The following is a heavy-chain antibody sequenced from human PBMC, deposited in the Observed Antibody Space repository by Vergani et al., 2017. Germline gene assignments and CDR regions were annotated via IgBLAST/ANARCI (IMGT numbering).Heavy chain of an antibody. J-gene: IGHJ6*02. CDR3: ARAGYCSSTSCYTDYYYGMDV. CDR2: INPNSGRT. V-gene: IGHV1-2*02. D-gene: IGHD2-2*02. Sequence: QVQLVQSGAEVKNPGASVKVSCKASGYSFTGYYIHWVRQAPGQGLEWMGWINPNSGRTKYAQKFQGRVTMTRDTSITTAYMELSSLRSEDTAVYYCARAGYCSSTSCYTDYYYGMDVWGQXP. CDR1: GYSFTGYY.